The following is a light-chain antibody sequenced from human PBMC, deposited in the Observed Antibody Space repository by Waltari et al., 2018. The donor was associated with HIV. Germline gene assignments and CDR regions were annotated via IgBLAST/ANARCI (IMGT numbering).Light chain of an antibody. J-gene: IGLJ2*01. CDR1: RRDVGGYSY. CDR3: CSYAGSYTLV. V-gene: IGLV2-11*01. Sequence: QSALTQPRSVSASPGQSVTIPCTGPRRDVGGYSYVPWYQQHPNKAPKFIIYDVSKRPSGVPDRFSGSKSGNTASLTISGLQTEDEADYYCCSYAGSYTLVFGEGTKLTV. CDR2: DVS.